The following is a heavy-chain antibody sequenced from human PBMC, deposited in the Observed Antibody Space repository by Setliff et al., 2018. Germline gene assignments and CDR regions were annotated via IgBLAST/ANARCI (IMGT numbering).Heavy chain of an antibody. CDR1: GDYISSQY. J-gene: IGHJ4*02. CDR2: ISNRGST. Sequence: SETLSLTCTVSGDYISSQYWSWIRQPPGKGLEWIGYISNRGSTDYNPSLKSRVTISEDTSRSQFSLKLTSVTTADTAVYYCARQASLYYYDSSGYYDYWGQGTLVTVSS. D-gene: IGHD3-22*01. CDR3: ARQASLYYYDSSGYYDY. V-gene: IGHV4-59*11.